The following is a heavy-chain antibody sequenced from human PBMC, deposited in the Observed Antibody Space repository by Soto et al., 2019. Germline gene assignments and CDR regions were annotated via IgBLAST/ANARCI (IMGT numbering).Heavy chain of an antibody. CDR1: GFTFSSYA. CDR2: ISGSGGST. J-gene: IGHJ4*02. V-gene: IGHV3-23*01. Sequence: EVQMLESGGGLVQPGGYLRLSCAASGFTFSSYAMSWVRQAPGMGLEWVSAISGSGGSTYYADSVKGRFTISRDNSKNTLYLQMNILRAEDTAVYYCAKATDYVNRFDYWGQGTLVTDSS. D-gene: IGHD4-17*01. CDR3: AKATDYVNRFDY.